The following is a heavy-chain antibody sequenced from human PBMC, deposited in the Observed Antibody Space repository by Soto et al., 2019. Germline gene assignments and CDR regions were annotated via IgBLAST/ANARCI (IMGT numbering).Heavy chain of an antibody. CDR2: INPNSGGT. J-gene: IGHJ6*02. V-gene: IGHV1-2*04. Sequence: ASVKVSCKASGYTFTGYYMHWVRQAPGQGLEWMGWINPNSGGTNYTQKFQGWVTMTRDTSISTAYMELSRLRSDDTAVYYCARAGLTYHYYYYGMDVWGQGTTVTVSS. D-gene: IGHD2-21*01. CDR3: ARAGLTYHYYYYGMDV. CDR1: GYTFTGYY.